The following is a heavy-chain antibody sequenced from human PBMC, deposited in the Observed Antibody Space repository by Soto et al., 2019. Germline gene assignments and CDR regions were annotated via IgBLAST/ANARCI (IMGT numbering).Heavy chain of an antibody. V-gene: IGHV3-9*01. CDR3: TRDIFRTMTTVDY. D-gene: IGHD2-21*01. CDR1: GFSFEDHA. Sequence: EVQLGESGGGLLEPGRSLRVPCAASGFSFEDHAMNWVRLVPGKGLEWVSGISANGAFVGYANSVKGRFTISRDNAKNSLFLQMSSLRREDTAVYYCTRDIFRTMTTVDYWGQGTLVTVSS. J-gene: IGHJ4*02. CDR2: ISANGAFV.